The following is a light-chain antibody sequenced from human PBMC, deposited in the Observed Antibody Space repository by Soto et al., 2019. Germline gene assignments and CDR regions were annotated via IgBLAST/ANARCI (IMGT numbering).Light chain of an antibody. Sequence: EIVLTQSPGTLSLSPGERATLSCRASQSVSSSYLAWYQQKPGQAPRLLIYSASSRPTGIPDRFTGSGSGTDFTLTISRLEPEDSAVYYCHQYGRSPPWTFGQGTKVDIK. V-gene: IGKV3-20*01. CDR2: SAS. CDR1: QSVSSSY. J-gene: IGKJ1*01. CDR3: HQYGRSPPWT.